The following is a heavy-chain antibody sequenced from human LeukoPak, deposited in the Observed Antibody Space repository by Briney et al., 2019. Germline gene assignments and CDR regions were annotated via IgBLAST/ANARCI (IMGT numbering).Heavy chain of an antibody. V-gene: IGHV3-21*01. J-gene: IGHJ3*02. Sequence: GSLRLSRAASGSTFSRHSMNWVRQAPGKGLEWVSYISSGSSYIYCADSVKGRFTISRDNAENSLYLQMNSLRGEDTAVYYYARGGLNYADASDIWGQGTMVTVSS. D-gene: IGHD4-11*01. CDR3: ARGGLNYADASDI. CDR2: ISSGSSYI. CDR1: GSTFSRHS.